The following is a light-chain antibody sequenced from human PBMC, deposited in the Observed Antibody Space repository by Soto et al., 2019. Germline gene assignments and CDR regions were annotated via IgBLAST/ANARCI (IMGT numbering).Light chain of an antibody. Sequence: EVVMTQSPATLSVSPGERAILSCRASHSVSSNLAWYQQKPGQAPRLLIYGASTRATGIPARFSGSGSGTEFTLTISSLQSEDFAVYYCHQYNNWPPFTFGQGTKVDIK. CDR2: GAS. CDR3: HQYNNWPPFT. V-gene: IGKV3-15*01. CDR1: HSVSSN. J-gene: IGKJ2*01.